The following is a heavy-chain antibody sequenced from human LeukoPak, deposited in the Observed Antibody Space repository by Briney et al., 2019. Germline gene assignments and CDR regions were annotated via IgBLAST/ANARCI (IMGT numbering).Heavy chain of an antibody. J-gene: IGHJ4*03. CDR3: ARAAWFGESARFDY. Sequence: AAVKVSCKASGYTFTSYYMHWVRQAPGQGLEWMGIINPSGGSTTYVQKFQGRVTMTRDTSTSTVYMELSSLRSEDTAVYSCARAAWFGESARFDYWGNGTMGAVSS. CDR2: INPSGGST. V-gene: IGHV1-46*01. D-gene: IGHD3-10*01. CDR1: GYTFTSYY.